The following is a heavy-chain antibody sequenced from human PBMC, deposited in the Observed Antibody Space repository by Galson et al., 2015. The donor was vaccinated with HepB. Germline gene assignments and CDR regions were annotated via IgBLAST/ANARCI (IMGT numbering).Heavy chain of an antibody. J-gene: IGHJ4*02. CDR1: GYTFTSYD. CDR3: ARADYDFWSGYPH. Sequence: SVKVSCKASGYTFTSYDINWVRQATGQGLEWMGWMNPNSGNTGYAQKFQGRVTMTRNTSISTAYMELSSLRSEDTAVYYCARADYDFWSGYPHWGQGTLVTVSS. V-gene: IGHV1-8*01. D-gene: IGHD3-3*01. CDR2: MNPNSGNT.